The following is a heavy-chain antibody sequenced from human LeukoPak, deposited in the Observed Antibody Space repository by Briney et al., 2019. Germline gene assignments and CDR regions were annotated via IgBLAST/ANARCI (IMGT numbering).Heavy chain of an antibody. Sequence: PGGSLRLSCEASGFIASSNYMNWVRQAPGKGLEWVSVIYSGGTTFYADSVKGRFTISRDSSKNTLFLQMNGLRAEDTAVYYCVRASSIGAAGLFDFWGQGTPVTVSS. V-gene: IGHV3-53*01. CDR2: IYSGGTT. CDR1: GFIASSNY. J-gene: IGHJ4*02. D-gene: IGHD6-13*01. CDR3: VRASSIGAAGLFDF.